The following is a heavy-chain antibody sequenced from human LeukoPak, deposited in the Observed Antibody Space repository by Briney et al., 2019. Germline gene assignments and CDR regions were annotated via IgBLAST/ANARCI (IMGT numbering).Heavy chain of an antibody. CDR2: INHSGST. V-gene: IGHV4-34*01. CDR3: ARGVGGTTTRPHLFDY. J-gene: IGHJ4*02. D-gene: IGHD1-7*01. CDR1: GFTFSSYA. Sequence: GSLRLSCAASGFTFSSYAMSWVRQAPGKGLEWIGEINHSGSTNYNPSLKSRVTISVDTSKNQFSLKLSSVTAADTAVYYCARGVGGTTTRPHLFDYWGQGTLVTVSS.